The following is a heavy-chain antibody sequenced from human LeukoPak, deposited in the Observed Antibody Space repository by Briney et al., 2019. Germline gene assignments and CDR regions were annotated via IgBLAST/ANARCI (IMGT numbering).Heavy chain of an antibody. CDR1: GYTFTGYY. D-gene: IGHD4-11*01. Sequence: GASVKVSCKASGYTFTGYYMHWVRQAPGQGLEWMGWINPNSGGTNYAQKFQGGVTMTRDTSISTAYMELSRLRSDDTAVYYCARRPTTVTTHFDYWGQGTLVTVSS. J-gene: IGHJ4*02. CDR2: INPNSGGT. V-gene: IGHV1-2*02. CDR3: ARRPTTVTTHFDY.